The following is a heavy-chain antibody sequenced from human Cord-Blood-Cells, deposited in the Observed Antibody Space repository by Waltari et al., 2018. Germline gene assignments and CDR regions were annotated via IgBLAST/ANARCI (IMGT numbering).Heavy chain of an antibody. V-gene: IGHV3-30*04. CDR2: ISYDGSNK. D-gene: IGHD3-9*01. CDR3: ARGVDILTGYDAFDI. CDR1: GFTFSSYA. Sequence: QVQLVESGGGAVQPGRSLRLSCAAPGFTFSSYAMHWVRQAPGKGLEWVAVISYDGSNKYYADSVKGRFTISRDNSKNTLYLQMNSLRAEDTAVYYCARGVDILTGYDAFDIWGQGTMVTVSS. J-gene: IGHJ3*02.